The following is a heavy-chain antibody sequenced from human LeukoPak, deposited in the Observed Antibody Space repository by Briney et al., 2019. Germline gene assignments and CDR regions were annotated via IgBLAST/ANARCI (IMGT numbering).Heavy chain of an antibody. CDR3: ARVAVGGNWFDT. CDR2: LNWNGSAT. Sequence: RGSLRLSCATSGFTFNDYGMSWVRQAPGKGLEWVSGLNWNGSATTYPDSVKGRFTISRDNTENSLYLQINSLRAEDTAFYYCARVAVGGNWFDTWGQGTLVTVSS. V-gene: IGHV3-20*04. J-gene: IGHJ5*02. CDR1: GFTFNDYG. D-gene: IGHD6-19*01.